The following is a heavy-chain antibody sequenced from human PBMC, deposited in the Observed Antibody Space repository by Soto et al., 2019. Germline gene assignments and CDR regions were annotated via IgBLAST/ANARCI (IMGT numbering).Heavy chain of an antibody. V-gene: IGHV4-34*01. CDR2: INHSGST. Sequence: SETLSVTCAVYGGSFSGYYWSWIRQPPGKGLEWIGEINHSGSTNYNPSLKSRVTISVDTSKNQFSLKLSSVTAADTAVYYCARWGINPRVYWFDPWGRGTLVTVSS. D-gene: IGHD3-10*01. J-gene: IGHJ5*02. CDR3: ARWGINPRVYWFDP. CDR1: GGSFSGYY.